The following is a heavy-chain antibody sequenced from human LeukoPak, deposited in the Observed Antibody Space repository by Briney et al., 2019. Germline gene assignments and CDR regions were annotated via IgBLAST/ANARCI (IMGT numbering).Heavy chain of an antibody. J-gene: IGHJ4*02. CDR2: IYYSGST. Sequence: SETLSLTCTVSGGSISSYYWSWIRQPPGKGLEWIGYIYYSGSTNYNPSLKSRVTISVDTSKNQFSLKLSSVTAADTAVYYCARGAGYSGSYQYYFDYWGQGTLVTVSS. V-gene: IGHV4-59*01. D-gene: IGHD1-26*01. CDR1: GGSISSYY. CDR3: ARGAGYSGSYQYYFDY.